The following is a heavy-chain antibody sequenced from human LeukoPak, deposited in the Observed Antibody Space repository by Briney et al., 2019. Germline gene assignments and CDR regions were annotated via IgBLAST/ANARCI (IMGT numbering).Heavy chain of an antibody. D-gene: IGHD2-15*01. J-gene: IGHJ5*02. Sequence: SQTLSLTCAISGDSVSSNSAAWNWIRQSPSRGLEWLGRTYYRSKWYNDYAVSVKSRITINPDTSKNQFSLRLNSVTPEDTAVYYCARGLQYCSGGSCYSSPWFDPWGQGTLVTVSS. V-gene: IGHV6-1*01. CDR2: TYYRSKWYN. CDR1: GDSVSSNSAA. CDR3: ARGLQYCSGGSCYSSPWFDP.